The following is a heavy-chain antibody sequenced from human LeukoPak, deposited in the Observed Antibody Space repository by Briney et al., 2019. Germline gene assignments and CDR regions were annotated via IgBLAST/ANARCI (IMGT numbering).Heavy chain of an antibody. V-gene: IGHV4-4*02. CDR2: IYHSGST. Sequence: SGTLSLTCAVSGGSISSSNWWSWVRQPPGKGLEWIGEIYHSGSTNYNPSLKSRVTISVDKSKNQFSLKLSSVTAADTAVYYCARDPNPRIATNWFDPWGQGTLVTVSS. D-gene: IGHD6-13*01. CDR1: GGSISSSNW. CDR3: ARDPNPRIATNWFDP. J-gene: IGHJ5*02.